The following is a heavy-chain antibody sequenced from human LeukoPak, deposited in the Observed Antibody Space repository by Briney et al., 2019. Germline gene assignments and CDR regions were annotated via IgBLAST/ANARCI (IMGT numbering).Heavy chain of an antibody. V-gene: IGHV4-59*01. Sequence: ASETLSLTCTVSGGSISSYYWSWIRQPPGKGLEWIGYIYYSGSTNYNPSLKSRVTISVDTSKNQFSLKLSSVTAADTAVYYCARVVQSTDSSGFYLPEYFQHWGQGTLVTVSS. J-gene: IGHJ1*01. CDR3: ARVVQSTDSSGFYLPEYFQH. CDR2: IYYSGST. CDR1: GGSISSYY. D-gene: IGHD3-22*01.